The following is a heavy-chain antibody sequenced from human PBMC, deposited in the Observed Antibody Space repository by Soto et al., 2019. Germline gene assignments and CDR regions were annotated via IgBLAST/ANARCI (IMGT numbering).Heavy chain of an antibody. CDR1: GGSLSGYY. Sequence: SETLSLTCAVNGGSLSGYYWSWIRQSPGKGLEWIGEINHRGSSDYNPSLKSRVTISIDASKNHVTLELTSVTAADTAVYYCARSDNRNSLYGVDVWGQGTAGTVS. J-gene: IGHJ6*02. V-gene: IGHV4-34*01. D-gene: IGHD1-7*01. CDR2: INHRGSS. CDR3: ARSDNRNSLYGVDV.